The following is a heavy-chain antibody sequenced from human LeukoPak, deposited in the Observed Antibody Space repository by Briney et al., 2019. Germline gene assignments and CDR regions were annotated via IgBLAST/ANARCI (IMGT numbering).Heavy chain of an antibody. CDR3: ARDYRLNYYDSSGYYNWFDP. D-gene: IGHD3-22*01. CDR1: GGSISSYY. CDR2: IYYSGST. Sequence: PSETLSLTCTVSGGSISSYYWSWIRQPPGKGLEWIGYIYYSGSTNYNPSLKSRVTMSVDTSKNQFSLKLSSVTAADTAVYYCARDYRLNYYDSSGYYNWFDPWGQGTLVTVSS. J-gene: IGHJ5*02. V-gene: IGHV4-59*12.